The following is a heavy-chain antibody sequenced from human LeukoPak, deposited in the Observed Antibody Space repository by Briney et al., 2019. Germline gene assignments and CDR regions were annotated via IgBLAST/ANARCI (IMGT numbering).Heavy chain of an antibody. J-gene: IGHJ5*02. Sequence: SETLSLTCTVSGGSISSYYWTWVRQSAGKGLEWIGRINTSGSTNYNPSLRSRVTMSVNTSKNQFSLNLTSVTAADTAVYSCAREGGDPRWLDTWGQGTLVTVSS. D-gene: IGHD6-25*01. CDR2: INTSGST. V-gene: IGHV4-4*07. CDR1: GGSISSYY. CDR3: AREGGDPRWLDT.